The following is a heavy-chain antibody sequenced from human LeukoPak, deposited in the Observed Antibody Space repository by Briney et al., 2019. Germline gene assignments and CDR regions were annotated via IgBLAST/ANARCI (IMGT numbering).Heavy chain of an antibody. V-gene: IGHV1-2*02. D-gene: IGHD5-24*01. CDR3: ARQGDGYINNYFDP. CDR1: GYTFTGYY. CDR2: INPNSGGT. Sequence: ASVKVSCKASGYTFTGYYMRWVRQAPGQGLEWMGWINPNSGGTNYAQKFQGRVTMTRDTSISTAYLQWSSLKASDTAMYYCARQGDGYINNYFDPWGQGTLVTVSS. J-gene: IGHJ5*02.